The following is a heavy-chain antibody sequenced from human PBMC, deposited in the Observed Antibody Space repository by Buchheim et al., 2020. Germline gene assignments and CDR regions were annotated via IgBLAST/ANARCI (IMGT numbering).Heavy chain of an antibody. CDR1: GGTFSSYA. J-gene: IGHJ6*02. CDR2: IIPILGIA. Sequence: QVQLVQSGAEVKKPGSSVKVSCKASGGTFSSYAISWVRQAPGQGLEWMGRIIPILGIANYAQKFQGRVTITADKSTSTAYLELSSLRSEDTAVYYCARENYYGSSGYYYYYYGMDVWGQGTT. D-gene: IGHD3-22*01. V-gene: IGHV1-69*04. CDR3: ARENYYGSSGYYYYYYGMDV.